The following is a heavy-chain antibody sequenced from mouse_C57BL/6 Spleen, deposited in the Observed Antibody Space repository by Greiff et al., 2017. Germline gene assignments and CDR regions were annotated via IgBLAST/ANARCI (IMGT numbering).Heavy chain of an antibody. Sequence: QVQLQQPGAELVKPGASVKLSCKASGFTFTSYWMHWVKQRPGQGLEWIGMIHPNSGSTNYNEKFKGKATLTVDKASSTAYMQLSSLTSEDSAVYYCAKGLDSSGYCAMDYWGQGTSVTVST. D-gene: IGHD3-2*02. CDR3: AKGLDSSGYCAMDY. CDR1: GFTFTSYW. CDR2: IHPNSGST. V-gene: IGHV1-64*01. J-gene: IGHJ4*01.